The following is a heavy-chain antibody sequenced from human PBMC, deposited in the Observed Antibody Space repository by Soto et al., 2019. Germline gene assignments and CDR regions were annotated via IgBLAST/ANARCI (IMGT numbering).Heavy chain of an antibody. J-gene: IGHJ6*02. D-gene: IGHD1-1*01. Sequence: QVQLVESGGGVVQPGRSLTLSCVASGFTFSSCGMHWVRQAPGKGLEWVAVIWYDGSNKNYGDSVKGRFTISRDNSKNTLYLQMNSLRAEDTAGYYCARDRVFNWNDWDYYYGMDVWGQGTTVTVSS. CDR2: IWYDGSNK. CDR1: GFTFSSCG. V-gene: IGHV3-33*01. CDR3: ARDRVFNWNDWDYYYGMDV.